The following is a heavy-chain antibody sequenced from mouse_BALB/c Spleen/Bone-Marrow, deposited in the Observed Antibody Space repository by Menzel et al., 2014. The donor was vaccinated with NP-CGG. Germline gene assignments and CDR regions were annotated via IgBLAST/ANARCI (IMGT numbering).Heavy chain of an antibody. CDR1: GFNIXDTY. D-gene: IGHD2-10*02. CDR2: IDPANGNT. V-gene: IGHV14-3*02. J-gene: IGHJ2*01. Sequence: EVQLQQSGAELVKPGASVKLSCTASGFNIXDTYMHWVKQRPEQGLEWIGRIDPANGNTKYDPKFQGKATITADTSSNTAYLQRSSPTSEDTAVYYCALLYGNYDYWGQGTTLTVSS. CDR3: ALLYGNYDY.